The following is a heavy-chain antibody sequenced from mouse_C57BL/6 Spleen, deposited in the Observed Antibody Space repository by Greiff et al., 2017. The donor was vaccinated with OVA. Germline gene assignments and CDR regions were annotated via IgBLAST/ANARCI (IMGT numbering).Heavy chain of an antibody. CDR1: GYTFTSYW. J-gene: IGHJ3*01. CDR2: IHPNSGST. D-gene: IGHD2-5*01. Sequence: QVQLQQPGAELVKPGASVKLSCKASGYTFTSYWMHWVKQRPGQGLEWIGMIHPNSGSTNYNEKFKSKATLTVDKSSSTAYMQLSSLTSEDSAVYYCARSEGYSNYAWFAYWGQGTLVTVSA. CDR3: ARSEGYSNYAWFAY. V-gene: IGHV1-64*01.